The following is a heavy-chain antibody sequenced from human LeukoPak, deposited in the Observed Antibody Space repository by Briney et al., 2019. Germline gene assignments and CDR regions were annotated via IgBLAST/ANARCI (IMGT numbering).Heavy chain of an antibody. Sequence: GAAVKLSCKASGYTFTSYGISWVRQAPGQGLEWMGWISAYNGNTNYAQKLLGRVTMTTDTSTSTAYMELRSLRSDDTAAYYCAKLPGSYSPFDYWGQGTLVTVSS. J-gene: IGHJ4*02. D-gene: IGHD1-26*01. CDR2: ISAYNGNT. CDR1: GYTFTSYG. CDR3: AKLPGSYSPFDY. V-gene: IGHV1-18*01.